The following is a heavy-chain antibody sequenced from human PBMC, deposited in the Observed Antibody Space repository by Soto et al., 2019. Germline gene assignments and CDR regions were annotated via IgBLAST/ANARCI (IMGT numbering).Heavy chain of an antibody. V-gene: IGHV3-74*01. Sequence: EVQVVESGGGLVQPGGSLRLSCAASGFTFSSYRMHWVRQAPGKGLVWISRINSDGSSTSYADSVKGRFTISRDNAKNTLYLQMNSLRAEDTAVYYCVRTSLVVATATREDYWGQGTLVTVSS. CDR3: VRTSLVVATATREDY. CDR1: GFTFSSYR. D-gene: IGHD2-15*01. CDR2: INSDGSST. J-gene: IGHJ4*02.